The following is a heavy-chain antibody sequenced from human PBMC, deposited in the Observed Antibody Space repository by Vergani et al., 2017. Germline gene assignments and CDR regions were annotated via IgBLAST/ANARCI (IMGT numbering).Heavy chain of an antibody. Sequence: EVQLLQSERAVVQPGGSLRLSCVASVFTFSSHAMSWVRQGHGQGLELVSIIKNTGDSTHYADSVKGRFTRSRDKAKNTLYLQMNSLRGEDTAVYYCGRGSDNYNWGQGTLVTVSS. V-gene: IGHV3-23*01. CDR1: VFTFSSHA. D-gene: IGHD5-24*01. CDR3: GRGSDNYN. J-gene: IGHJ4*02. CDR2: IKNTGDST.